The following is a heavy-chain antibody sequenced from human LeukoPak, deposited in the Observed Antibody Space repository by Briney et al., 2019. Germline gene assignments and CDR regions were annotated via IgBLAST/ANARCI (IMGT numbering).Heavy chain of an antibody. CDR2: IYTSGST. CDR1: GGSISSGSYY. Sequence: PSETLSLTCTVSGGSISSGSYYWSWIRQPAGKGLEWIGRIYTSGSTNYNPSLKSRVTISVDTSKNQFSLKLSSVTAADTAVYYCARARDFWSNYYMDVWGKGTTVTVSS. V-gene: IGHV4-61*02. CDR3: ARARDFWSNYYMDV. J-gene: IGHJ6*03. D-gene: IGHD3-3*01.